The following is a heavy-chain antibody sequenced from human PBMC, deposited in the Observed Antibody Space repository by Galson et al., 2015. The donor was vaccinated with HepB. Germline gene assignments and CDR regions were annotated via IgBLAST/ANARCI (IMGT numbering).Heavy chain of an antibody. J-gene: IGHJ4*02. CDR2: ISSSSSYI. D-gene: IGHD6-25*01. CDR3: ARDPGGEYFDY. V-gene: IGHV3-21*01. CDR1: GFTFSRYA. Sequence: SLRLSCAASGFTFSRYAIDWVRQAPGKGLEWVACISSSSSYIYYEDSVKGRFTISRDNAKNSLYLQMNSLRAEDTAVYYCARDPGGEYFDYWGQGTLVTVSS.